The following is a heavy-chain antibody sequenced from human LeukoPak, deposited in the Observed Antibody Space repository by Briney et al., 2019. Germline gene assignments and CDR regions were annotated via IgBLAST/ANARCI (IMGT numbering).Heavy chain of an antibody. CDR3: VKDLWFGVFDY. J-gene: IGHJ4*02. Sequence: GGSLRLSCSASGFTFSSYAMHWVRQAPGKGLEYVPAISSNGGTTYYADSVKGRFTISRDNSKNTLYLQMSSLRAEDTAVYYCVKDLWFGVFDYWGQGTLVTVSS. D-gene: IGHD3-10*01. CDR1: GFTFSSYA. CDR2: ISSNGGTT. V-gene: IGHV3-64D*06.